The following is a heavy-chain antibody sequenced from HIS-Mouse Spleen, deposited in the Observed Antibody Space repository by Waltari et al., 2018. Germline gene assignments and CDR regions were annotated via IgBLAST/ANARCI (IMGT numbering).Heavy chain of an antibody. Sequence: QVQLVQSGAEVKKHGASVKVSCKASGYTFTGYYMHWLRQAPGQGLDGTGGINPNGGGTNYAQKFQGRVTMTRDTSISTADMELSRLRSDDTAVYYCARDSPIVGATTFAFDIWGQGTMVTVSS. CDR2: INPNGGGT. CDR1: GYTFTGYY. J-gene: IGHJ3*02. V-gene: IGHV1-2*02. D-gene: IGHD1-26*01. CDR3: ARDSPIVGATTFAFDI.